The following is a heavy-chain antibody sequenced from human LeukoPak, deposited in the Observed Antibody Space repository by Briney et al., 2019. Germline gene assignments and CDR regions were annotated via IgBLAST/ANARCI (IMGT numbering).Heavy chain of an antibody. CDR3: AGTTVTTDWFDP. J-gene: IGHJ5*02. V-gene: IGHV1-2*02. CDR1: GYTFTGYY. D-gene: IGHD4-17*01. Sequence: ASVKVSCKASGYTFTGYYMHWVRQAPGQGLEWMGWISPNSGGTNYAQKFQGRVTMTRDTSISTAYMELSRLRSDDTAVYYCAGTTVTTDWFDPWGQGTLVTVSS. CDR2: ISPNSGGT.